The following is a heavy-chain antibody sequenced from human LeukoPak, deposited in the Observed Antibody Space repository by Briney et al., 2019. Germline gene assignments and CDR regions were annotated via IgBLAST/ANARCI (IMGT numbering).Heavy chain of an antibody. CDR2: IYYSGST. CDR1: GGSISSSSYY. V-gene: IGHV4-39*01. D-gene: IGHD1-14*01. J-gene: IGHJ5*02. Sequence: SETLSLTCTVSGGSISSSSYYWGWIRQPPGKGLEWIGSIYYSGSTYYNPSLKSRVTISVDTSKNQFSLKLSSVTAADTAVYYCARQNPSLPTWGQGTLVTVSS. CDR3: ARQNPSLPT.